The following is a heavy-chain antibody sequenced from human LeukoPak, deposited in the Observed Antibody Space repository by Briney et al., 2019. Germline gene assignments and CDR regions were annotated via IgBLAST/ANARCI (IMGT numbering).Heavy chain of an antibody. CDR1: GFTFSSYG. Sequence: PGGPLRLSCAASGFTFSSYGMHWVRQAPGKGLEWVAVISYDGSNKYYADSVKGRFTISRDNSKNTLYLQMNSLRAEDTAVYYCAKDGRFGEFVLWAYYYYYGMDVWGQGTTVTVSS. CDR2: ISYDGSNK. V-gene: IGHV3-30*18. J-gene: IGHJ6*02. D-gene: IGHD3-10*01. CDR3: AKDGRFGEFVLWAYYYYYGMDV.